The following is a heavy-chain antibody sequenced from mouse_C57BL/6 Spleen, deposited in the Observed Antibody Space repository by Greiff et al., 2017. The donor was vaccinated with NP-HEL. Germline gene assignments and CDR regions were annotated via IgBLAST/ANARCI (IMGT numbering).Heavy chain of an antibody. CDR1: GYTFTDYY. Sequence: QVQLQQSGAELVRPGASVKLSCKASGYTFTDYYINWVKQRPGQGLEWIARIYPGSGNTYYNEKFKGKATLTAEKSSSTAYMQLSSLTSEDSAVYFCARGELDYWGQGTTLTVSS. J-gene: IGHJ2*01. CDR2: IYPGSGNT. CDR3: ARGELDY. V-gene: IGHV1-76*01.